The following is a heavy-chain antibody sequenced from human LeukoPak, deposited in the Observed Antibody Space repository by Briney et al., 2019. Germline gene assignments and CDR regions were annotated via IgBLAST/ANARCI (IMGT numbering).Heavy chain of an antibody. V-gene: IGHV3-20*04. CDR2: INWNGGTT. J-gene: IGHJ4*02. D-gene: IGHD6-6*01. CDR3: ARVRGLQQLAHFDY. Sequence: GGSLRLSCAASGFTFDDYGMSWVRQAPGKGLEWVSGINWNGGTTGYADSVKGRFTISRDNAKNSLYPQMNSLRAEDTALYYCARVRGLQQLAHFDYWGQGTLVTVSS. CDR1: GFTFDDYG.